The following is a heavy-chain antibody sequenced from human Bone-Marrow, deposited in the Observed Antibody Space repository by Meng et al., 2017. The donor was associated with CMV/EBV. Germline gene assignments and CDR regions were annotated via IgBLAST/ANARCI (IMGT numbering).Heavy chain of an antibody. CDR2: NYWDDDK. D-gene: IGHD1-14*01. CDR3: AHLTRPRIIDF. V-gene: IGHV2-5*02. Sequence: QITLRESGPTLVKPTQTLTLTCTFSGFSLATSGVVVAWIRQPPGKALEWLALNYWDDDKRYSPSLNSRLANTKDPSKNQVVLTMASLVPMDTATYYCAHLTRPRIIDFWGQGTLVTVSS. CDR1: GFSLATSGVV. J-gene: IGHJ4*02.